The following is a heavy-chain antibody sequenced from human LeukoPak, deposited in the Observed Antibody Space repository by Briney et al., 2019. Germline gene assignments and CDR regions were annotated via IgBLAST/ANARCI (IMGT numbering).Heavy chain of an antibody. V-gene: IGHV3-21*01. CDR2: ISSSSSYI. D-gene: IGHD5-12*01. CDR1: GFTFSSYS. Sequence: PGGSLRLSCAASGFTFSSYSMNWVRQAPGKGLEWVSSISSSSSYIYYADSVKGRFTISRDKAKNSLYLQMNCLRAEDTAIYYCAREGMVATFDYWGQGTLVTVSS. CDR3: AREGMVATFDY. J-gene: IGHJ4*02.